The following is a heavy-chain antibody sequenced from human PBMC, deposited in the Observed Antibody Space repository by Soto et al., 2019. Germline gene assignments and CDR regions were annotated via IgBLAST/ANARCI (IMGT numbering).Heavy chain of an antibody. CDR2: IWYDGSNK. D-gene: IGHD1-1*01. CDR1: GFTFSSYG. CDR3: ARARDNPLDY. J-gene: IGHJ4*02. Sequence: HPGGSLRLSCAASGFTFSSYGMHWVRQAPGKGREWVAVIWYDGSNKYYADSVKGRFTISRDNSKNTLYLQMNSLRAEDTAVYYCARARDNPLDYWGQGTLVTVSS. V-gene: IGHV3-33*01.